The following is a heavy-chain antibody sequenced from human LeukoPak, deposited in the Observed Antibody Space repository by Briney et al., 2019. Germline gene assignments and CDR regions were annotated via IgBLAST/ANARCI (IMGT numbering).Heavy chain of an antibody. J-gene: IGHJ4*02. CDR1: GFIFSDYA. V-gene: IGHV3-23*01. D-gene: IGHD1-26*01. CDR3: ADFRVGATGDS. CDR2: ISGSGVIT. Sequence: PGGSLRLSCAASGFIFSDYAMTWVRQAPGKGLEWVSAISGSGVITYYADSVKGRFTISRDNSRNTLYLQMNRLRADDTAVYYCADFRVGATGDSWGQGTLVTVSS.